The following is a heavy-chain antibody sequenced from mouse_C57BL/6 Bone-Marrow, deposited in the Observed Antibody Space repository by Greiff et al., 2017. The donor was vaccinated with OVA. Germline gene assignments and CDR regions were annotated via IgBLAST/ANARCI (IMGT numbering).Heavy chain of an antibody. CDR2: INPNNGGT. CDR1: GYTFTDYN. D-gene: IGHD1-1*01. J-gene: IGHJ2*01. V-gene: IGHV1-22*01. CDR3: ASPGSPDLIYFCD. Sequence: VQLQQSGPELVKPGASVKMSCKASGYTFTDYNMHWVKQSHGKSLEWIGYINPNNGGTSYNQKFKGKATLTVNKSSSTAYMELRSLTSEDSAVYYCASPGSPDLIYFCDWGQRTTLSVST.